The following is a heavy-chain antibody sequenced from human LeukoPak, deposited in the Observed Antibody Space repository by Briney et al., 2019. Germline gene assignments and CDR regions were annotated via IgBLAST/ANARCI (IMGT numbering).Heavy chain of an antibody. V-gene: IGHV3-20*04. D-gene: IGHD3-3*02. CDR1: GFTFVDYG. J-gene: IGHJ4*02. CDR3: ARDRLGPSFSVSHFDL. Sequence: PGGSLRLSCATSGFTFVDYGLSWVRQAPGKGLEWLCAINYNGAITDYADSVKGRFTISRDNAKNSLYLRMDSLRAEDTALYYCARDRLGPSFSVSHFDLWGQGTLVTVSS. CDR2: INYNGAIT.